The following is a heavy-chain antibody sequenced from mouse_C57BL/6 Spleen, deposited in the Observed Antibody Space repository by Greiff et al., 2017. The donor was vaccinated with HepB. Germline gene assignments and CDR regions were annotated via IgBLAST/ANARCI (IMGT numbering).Heavy chain of an antibody. CDR3: ARPGTGAFDY. CDR1: GFTFSDYG. Sequence: EVKLVESGGGLVKPGGSLKLSCAASGFTFSDYGMHWVRQAPEKGLEWVAYISSGSSTIYYADTVKGRFTISRDNAKNTLFLQMTSLRSEDTAMYYCARPGTGAFDYGGQGTTLTVSS. J-gene: IGHJ2*01. D-gene: IGHD4-1*01. CDR2: ISSGSSTI. V-gene: IGHV5-17*01.